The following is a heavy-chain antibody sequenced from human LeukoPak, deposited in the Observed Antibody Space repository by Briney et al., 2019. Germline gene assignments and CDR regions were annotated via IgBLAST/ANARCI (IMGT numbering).Heavy chain of an antibody. D-gene: IGHD2-15*01. V-gene: IGHV4-39*01. J-gene: IGHJ4*02. CDR2: INYSGNT. CDR1: GGSISSSSYY. Sequence: SETLSLTCAVSGGSISSSSYYWGWIRQPPGKGLEWIGMINYSGNTYYSPSLKSRVTISVDTSKNQFSLKLSSVTAADTAVYHCARGSQSLGYCSGGSCRAKIFDYWGQGTLVTVSS. CDR3: ARGSQSLGYCSGGSCRAKIFDY.